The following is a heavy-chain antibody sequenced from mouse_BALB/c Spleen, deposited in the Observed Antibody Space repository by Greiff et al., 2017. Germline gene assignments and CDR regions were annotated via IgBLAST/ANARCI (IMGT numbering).Heavy chain of an antibody. Sequence: VQLQQSGPGLVKPSQSLSLTCTVTGYSITSDYAWNWIRQFPGNKLEWMGYISYSGSTSYNPSLKSRISITRDTSKNQFFLQLNSVTTEDTATYYCARGLRRLYYAMDYWGQGTSVTVSS. CDR2: ISYSGST. V-gene: IGHV3-2*02. CDR3: ARGLRRLYYAMDY. CDR1: GYSITSDYA. D-gene: IGHD2-4*01. J-gene: IGHJ4*01.